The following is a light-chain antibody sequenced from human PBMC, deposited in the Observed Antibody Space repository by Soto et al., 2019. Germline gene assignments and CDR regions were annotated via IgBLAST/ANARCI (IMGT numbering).Light chain of an antibody. Sequence: DAVLTQSPLFLPVTPGEPASISCRSSQSLLDSNGYNYLDWYLQKPGQSPQLLMYLGSNRASGVPDRFSGSGSGTDFTLQISRVETEDVGVYYCMQARHFPRTFGQGTKVEI. CDR1: QSLLDSNGYNY. J-gene: IGKJ1*01. V-gene: IGKV2-28*01. CDR3: MQARHFPRT. CDR2: LGS.